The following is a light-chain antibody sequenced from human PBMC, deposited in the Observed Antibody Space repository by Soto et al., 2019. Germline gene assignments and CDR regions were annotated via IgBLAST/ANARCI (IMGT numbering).Light chain of an antibody. CDR2: WTS. CDR3: QQYISYPWT. Sequence: DIQMTQSPSTLSGSVGDRVTITCRASQNIGNYLAWYQQKIGRAPKILIYWTSNLERGVPSRFSGSGPGTEFTLTISSLQPDDFASYFCQQYISYPWTFGQGTKVEI. V-gene: IGKV1-5*03. CDR1: QNIGNY. J-gene: IGKJ1*01.